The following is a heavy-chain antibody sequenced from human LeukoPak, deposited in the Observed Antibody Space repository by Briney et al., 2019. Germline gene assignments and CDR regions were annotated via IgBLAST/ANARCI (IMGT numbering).Heavy chain of an antibody. V-gene: IGHV4-31*03. Sequence: SQTLSLTCTVSGGSISSGGYYWSWIRQHPGKGLEWIGYIYYSGSTYYNPSLKSRVTISVDTSKDQFSLKLSSVTAADTAVYYCASGINYYGSGRPFDYWGQGTLVTVSS. CDR1: GGSISSGGYY. J-gene: IGHJ4*02. D-gene: IGHD3-10*01. CDR2: IYYSGST. CDR3: ASGINYYGSGRPFDY.